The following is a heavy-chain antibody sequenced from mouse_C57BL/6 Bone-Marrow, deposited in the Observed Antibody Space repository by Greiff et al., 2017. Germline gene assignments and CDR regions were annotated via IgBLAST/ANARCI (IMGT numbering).Heavy chain of an antibody. CDR1: GYTFTSYW. CDR3: ATRGLLRFFDY. V-gene: IGHV1-55*01. D-gene: IGHD1-1*01. J-gene: IGHJ2*01. CDR2: ISPGSGST. Sequence: QVQLQQPGAELVKPGASVKMSCKASGYTFTSYWITWVKQRPGQGLEWIGDISPGSGSTNYNEKFKSKATLTVDKSSSTAYMQLSSLTSEDSAVYYWATRGLLRFFDYWGQGTTLTVSS.